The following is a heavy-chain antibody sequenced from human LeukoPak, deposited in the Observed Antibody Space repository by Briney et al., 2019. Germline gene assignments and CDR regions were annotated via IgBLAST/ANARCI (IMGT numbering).Heavy chain of an antibody. CDR3: ARDGSGRYYFDY. D-gene: IGHD3-10*01. Sequence: PSETLSLTCTVSGGSISSGDYYWSWIRQPPGKGLEWIGYIYYSGSTYYNPSLKSRVTISVDTSKNQFSLKLTSVTAADTAVYYCARDGSGRYYFDYWGQGTLVTVSS. J-gene: IGHJ4*02. CDR1: GGSISSGDYY. V-gene: IGHV4-30-4*02. CDR2: IYYSGST.